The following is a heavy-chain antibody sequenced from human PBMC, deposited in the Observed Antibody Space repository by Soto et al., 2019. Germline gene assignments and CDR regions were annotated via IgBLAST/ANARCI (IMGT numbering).Heavy chain of an antibody. CDR2: IYTGGST. J-gene: IGHJ4*02. D-gene: IGHD2-15*01. CDR3: ARSYCSGGTCYDTDY. V-gene: IGHV3-53*04. Sequence: ESGGGLVQPGGSLRLSCAVSGFTVSSNYMSWVRQAPGKGLEWVSVIYTGGSTYYADSVKGRFTISRHNSKNTVYLQMNSLRAEDTAVYYCARSYCSGGTCYDTDYWGQGTLVTVSS. CDR1: GFTVSSNY.